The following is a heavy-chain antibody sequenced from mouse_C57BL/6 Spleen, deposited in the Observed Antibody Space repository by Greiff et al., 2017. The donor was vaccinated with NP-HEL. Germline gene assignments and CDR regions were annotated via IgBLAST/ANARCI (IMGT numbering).Heavy chain of an antibody. J-gene: IGHJ1*03. Sequence: VQLQQSGPELVKPGASVKISCKASGYSFTGYYMNWVKQSPEKSLEWIGEINPSTGGTTYNQKFKAKATLTVDKSSSTAYMQLNILTSEDSAVYYCARSLNYWYFDVWGTGTTVTVSS. V-gene: IGHV1-42*01. CDR1: GYSFTGYY. CDR2: INPSTGGT. CDR3: ARSLNYWYFDV.